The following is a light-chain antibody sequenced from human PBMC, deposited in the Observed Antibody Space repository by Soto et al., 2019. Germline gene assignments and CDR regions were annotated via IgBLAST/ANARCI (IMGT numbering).Light chain of an antibody. V-gene: IGKV3-15*01. CDR3: QQYHNWPPQYT. J-gene: IGKJ2*01. Sequence: EIVMTQTPATRSVSPGERATLSCRASQTVSSNLAWYQQKPGQAPRLLIHGASTRATGVPARFSGSGSGTEFTLTISSLQSEDSAVYYCQQYHNWPPQYTFGLGTKLQIK. CDR2: GAS. CDR1: QTVSSN.